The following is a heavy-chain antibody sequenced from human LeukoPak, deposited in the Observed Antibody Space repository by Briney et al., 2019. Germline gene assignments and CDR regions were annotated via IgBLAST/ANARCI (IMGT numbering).Heavy chain of an antibody. Sequence: GGSLRLSCAASGFTFDSYWMTWVRQVPGKGLEWVANIKQGGSESYYVDSVKGRFTISRDNAKNSVYLQMDSLRVEDMAVYYCARVGAWELQRVFDYWGQGTLVTVSS. CDR3: ARVGAWELQRVFDY. V-gene: IGHV3-7*01. CDR2: IKQGGSES. J-gene: IGHJ4*02. CDR1: GFTFDSYW. D-gene: IGHD6-25*01.